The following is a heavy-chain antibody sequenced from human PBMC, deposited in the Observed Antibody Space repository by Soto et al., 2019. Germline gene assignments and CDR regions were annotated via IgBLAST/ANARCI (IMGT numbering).Heavy chain of an antibody. V-gene: IGHV3-23*01. J-gene: IGHJ6*03. CDR2: ISGSGGST. D-gene: IGHD3-3*01. CDR1: GFTFSSYA. Sequence: PGGSLRLSCAASGFTFSSYAMRWVRQAPGKGLEWVSAISGSGGSTYYADSVKGRFTISRDNSKNTLYLQMNSLRAEDTAVYYFAKLYPYFWIGYASHYYYMDVWGKVTTVT. CDR3: AKLYPYFWIGYASHYYYMDV.